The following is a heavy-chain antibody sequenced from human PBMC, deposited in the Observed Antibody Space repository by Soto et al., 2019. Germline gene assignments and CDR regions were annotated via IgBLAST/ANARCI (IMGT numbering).Heavy chain of an antibody. CDR2: IVPIFGTE. CDR3: TRMHGLRDAPNWNYLDY. CDR1: GGTFSSYA. D-gene: IGHD1-20*01. J-gene: IGHJ4*02. V-gene: IGHV1-69*13. Sequence: SVKVSCKASGGTFSSYAISWVRQAPGQGLEWMRGIVPIFGTENYAHKFQGRVTITAEESKSTDYMKLSSIGSEDTAVYSFTRMHGLRDAPNWNYLDYWSQGNLVTVSS.